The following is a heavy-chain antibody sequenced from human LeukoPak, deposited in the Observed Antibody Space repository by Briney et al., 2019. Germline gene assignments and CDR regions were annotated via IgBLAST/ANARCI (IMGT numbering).Heavy chain of an antibody. V-gene: IGHV4-34*01. CDR2: INHGGST. D-gene: IGHD6-13*01. Sequence: SETLSLTCAVYGGSFSGYYWSWIRQPPGKGLEWIGEINHGGSTNYNPSLKSRVTISVDTSKNQFSLKLSSVTAADTAVYYCARSKGLSIAAAADDYWGQGTLVTVSS. CDR3: ARSKGLSIAAAADDY. CDR1: GGSFSGYY. J-gene: IGHJ4*02.